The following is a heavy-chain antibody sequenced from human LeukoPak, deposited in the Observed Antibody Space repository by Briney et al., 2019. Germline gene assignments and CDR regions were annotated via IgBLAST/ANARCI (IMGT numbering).Heavy chain of an antibody. V-gene: IGHV1-24*01. CDR2: FDPEDGET. J-gene: IGHJ6*03. CDR1: GYTFTHCF. D-gene: IGHD3-10*01. CDR3: ATAAGYGSGSSVSYYYYMDV. Sequence: ASVKVSCKPSGYTFTHCFMHWVRQAPGKGLEWMGGFDPEDGETIYAQKFQGRVTMTEDTSTDTAYMELSSLRSEDTAVYYCATAAGYGSGSSVSYYYYMDVWGKGTTVTISS.